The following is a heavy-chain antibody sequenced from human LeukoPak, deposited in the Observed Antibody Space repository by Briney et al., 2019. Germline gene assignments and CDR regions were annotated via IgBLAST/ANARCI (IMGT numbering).Heavy chain of an antibody. CDR3: AKASYGGNSVVGPCDY. Sequence: GGSLRLSCAASGFTFSSYAMSWVRQAPGKGLEWVSAISGSGGSTYYADSVKGRFTISRDNSKNTLYLQMNSLRAEDTAVYYCAKASYGGNSVVGPCDYWGQGTLVTVSS. CDR1: GFTFSSYA. D-gene: IGHD4-23*01. V-gene: IGHV3-23*01. CDR2: ISGSGGST. J-gene: IGHJ4*02.